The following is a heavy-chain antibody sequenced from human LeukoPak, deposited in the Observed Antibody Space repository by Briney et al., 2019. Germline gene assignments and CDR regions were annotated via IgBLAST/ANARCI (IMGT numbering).Heavy chain of an antibody. CDR2: IIPIFGTA. Sequence: ASVKVSCKASGGTFSSYAISWVRQAPGQGLEWMGGIIPIFGTANYAQKFQGRVTITTDKSTSTAYMELSSLRSEDTAVYYCARDGKRLYDSSGYYPYWGQGTLVTVSS. J-gene: IGHJ4*02. CDR3: ARDGKRLYDSSGYYPY. CDR1: GGTFSSYA. V-gene: IGHV1-69*05. D-gene: IGHD3-22*01.